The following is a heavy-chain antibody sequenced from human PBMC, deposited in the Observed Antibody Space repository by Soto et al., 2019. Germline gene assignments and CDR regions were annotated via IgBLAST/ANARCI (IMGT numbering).Heavy chain of an antibody. J-gene: IGHJ4*02. CDR1: GFTFSDYY. CDR3: ARDLAEMATNTFDY. Sequence: QVQLVESGGGLVKPGGSLRLSCAASGFTFSDYYMNWIRQAPGWRLAWVSYISSRGSTIYYADSVKGRCTISRDNAKNTLYLQMTSLRAEDTSVLYCARDLAEMATNTFDYWVQGTLVTVSS. V-gene: IGHV3-11*01. D-gene: IGHD5-12*01. CDR2: ISSRGSTI.